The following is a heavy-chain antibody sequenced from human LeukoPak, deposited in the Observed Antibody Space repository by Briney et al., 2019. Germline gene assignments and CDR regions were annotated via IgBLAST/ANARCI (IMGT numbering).Heavy chain of an antibody. CDR3: ARTSVAGTVMDV. V-gene: IGHV1-69*13. CDR1: GYTFTTYG. CDR2: IIPIFGTA. J-gene: IGHJ6*04. D-gene: IGHD6-19*01. Sequence: ASVKVSCKASGYTFTTYGISWVRQAPGQGLEWMGGIIPIFGTANYAQKFQGRVTITADESTSTAYMELSSLRSEDTAVYYCARTSVAGTVMDVWGKGTTVTISS.